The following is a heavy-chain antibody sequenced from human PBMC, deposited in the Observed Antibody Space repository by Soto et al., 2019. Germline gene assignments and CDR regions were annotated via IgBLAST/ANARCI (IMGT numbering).Heavy chain of an antibody. D-gene: IGHD2-2*01. CDR1: GYTFTGYY. Sequence: ASVKVSCKASGYTFTGYYMHWVRQAPGQGLEWMGWINPNSGGTNYAQKFQGWVTMTRDTSISTAYMELSRLRSDDTAVYYCARYLCSSTSCYWEEGYYYYGMDVWGQGTTVTVS. J-gene: IGHJ6*02. CDR2: INPNSGGT. V-gene: IGHV1-2*04. CDR3: ARYLCSSTSCYWEEGYYYYGMDV.